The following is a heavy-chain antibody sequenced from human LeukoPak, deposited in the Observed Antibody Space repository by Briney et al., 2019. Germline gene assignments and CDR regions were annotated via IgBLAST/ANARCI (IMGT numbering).Heavy chain of an antibody. Sequence: PSETLSLTCTVSGGSISSSSYYWGWIRQPPGKGLEWIGSIYYSGSTYYNPSLKSRVTISVDTSKNQFPLKLSSVTAADTAVYYCACTPVEYSSGWYFGSEYNWFDPWGQGTLVTVSS. D-gene: IGHD6-19*01. V-gene: IGHV4-39*06. CDR3: ACTPVEYSSGWYFGSEYNWFDP. CDR1: GGSISSSSYY. J-gene: IGHJ5*02. CDR2: IYYSGST.